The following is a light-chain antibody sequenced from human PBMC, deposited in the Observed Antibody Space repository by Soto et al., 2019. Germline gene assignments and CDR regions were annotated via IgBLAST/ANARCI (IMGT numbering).Light chain of an antibody. CDR1: NSNIGAGYD. V-gene: IGLV1-40*01. J-gene: IGLJ1*01. Sequence: QSALTQPPSVSGAPGQRVTISCTGSNSNIGAGYDVHWYQQLPGTAPKLLIYGSSNRPSGVPDRFSGSKSVTSASLAITGLQAEDEADYYCQSYDSRPSGSVFGTGTKVNVL. CDR2: GSS. CDR3: QSYDSRPSGSV.